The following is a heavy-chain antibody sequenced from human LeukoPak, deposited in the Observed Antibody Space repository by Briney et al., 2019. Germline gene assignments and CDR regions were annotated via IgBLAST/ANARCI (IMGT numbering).Heavy chain of an antibody. CDR2: IKHDGSEA. CDR3: TRDALFGAGRTHLDF. Sequence: GGSLRLSCAASEFTFNRYWMSWVRQAPGKGLEWLANIKHDGSEAHYVDSVKGRFTISRDNAKNPLSLQMKSLHVDDTGVYFCTRDALFGAGRTHLDFWSQGTLVCVSS. V-gene: IGHV3-7*04. D-gene: IGHD3-16*01. J-gene: IGHJ4*02. CDR1: EFTFNRYW.